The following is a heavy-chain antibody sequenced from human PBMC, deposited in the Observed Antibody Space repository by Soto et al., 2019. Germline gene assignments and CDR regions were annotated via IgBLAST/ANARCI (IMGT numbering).Heavy chain of an antibody. J-gene: IGHJ3*02. CDR1: GYTFTSYG. D-gene: IGHD2-2*02. Sequence: ASVKVSCKASGYTFTSYGISWVRQAPGQGLEWMGWINPNSGGTNYAQKFQGRVTMTRDTSISTAYMELSRLRSDDTAVYYCAREEAYCSSTSCYTEHAFDIWGQGTMVTVS. CDR2: INPNSGGT. CDR3: AREEAYCSSTSCYTEHAFDI. V-gene: IGHV1-2*02.